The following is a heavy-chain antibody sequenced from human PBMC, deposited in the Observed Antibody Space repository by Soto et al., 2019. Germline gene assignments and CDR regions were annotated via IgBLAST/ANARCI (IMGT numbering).Heavy chain of an antibody. Sequence: SETLSLTCAVYGGSFSGYYWSWIRQPPGKGLEWIGEINHSGSTNYNPSLKSRVTISVDTSKNQFSLKLSSVTAADTAVYYCARAGWSGYYTIRRLDYWGQGTLVTVSS. CDR1: GGSFSGYY. CDR2: INHSGST. J-gene: IGHJ4*02. V-gene: IGHV4-34*01. D-gene: IGHD3-3*01. CDR3: ARAGWSGYYTIRRLDY.